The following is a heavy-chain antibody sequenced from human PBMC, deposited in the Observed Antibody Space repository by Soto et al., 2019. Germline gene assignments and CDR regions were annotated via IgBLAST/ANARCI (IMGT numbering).Heavy chain of an antibody. V-gene: IGHV3-9*01. CDR3: AKDAFGGVIAFDAFDI. J-gene: IGHJ3*02. D-gene: IGHD3-16*02. CDR1: GFTFDDYA. CDR2: ISWNSGSI. Sequence: GGSLRLSCAASGFTFDDYAMHWVRQAPGKGLEWVSGISWNSGSIGYADSVKGRFTISRDNAKNSLYLQMNSLRAEDTALYYCAKDAFGGVIAFDAFDIWGQGTMVTVSS.